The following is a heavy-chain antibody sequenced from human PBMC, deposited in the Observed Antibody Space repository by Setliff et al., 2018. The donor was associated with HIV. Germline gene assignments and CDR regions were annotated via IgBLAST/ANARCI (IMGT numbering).Heavy chain of an antibody. D-gene: IGHD2-2*02. V-gene: IGHV4-39*07. CDR2: INHSGST. Sequence: PSETLSLTCTVSGDYISSDDYYWNWIRQPPGKGLEWIGEINHSGSTNYNPSLKSRVTISVDTSKNQFSLKLSSVTAADTAVYYCARQERYCTSADCYRYFNYWGQGTLVTVSS. CDR3: ARQERYCTSADCYRYFNY. CDR1: GDYISSDDYY. J-gene: IGHJ4*02.